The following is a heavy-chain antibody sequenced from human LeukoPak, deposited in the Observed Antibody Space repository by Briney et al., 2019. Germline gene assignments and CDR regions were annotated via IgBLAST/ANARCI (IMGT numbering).Heavy chain of an antibody. CDR1: GGTFSSYA. J-gene: IGHJ4*02. Sequence: ASVKVSCKASGGTFSSYAISWVRQAPGQGLEWMGWINPNSGGTNYAQKFQGRVTMTRDTSISTAYMELSRLRSDDTAVYYCARLMAPIGKRSTPFDYWGQGTLVTVSS. CDR3: ARLMAPIGKRSTPFDY. D-gene: IGHD1-1*01. V-gene: IGHV1-2*02. CDR2: INPNSGGT.